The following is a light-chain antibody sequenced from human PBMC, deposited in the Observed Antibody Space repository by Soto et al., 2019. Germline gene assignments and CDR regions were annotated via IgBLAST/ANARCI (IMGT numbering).Light chain of an antibody. V-gene: IGKV3-15*01. Sequence: EIVMTQSPATLSVSPGERATLSCRASQSVYSNLAWYQQKPGQAPRLLIYRTSTRATGLPARFSGSGSGTEFTLTINSLQSEDFAFYYCQQYNNWPYTFGQGTKLEIK. CDR3: QQYNNWPYT. J-gene: IGKJ2*01. CDR1: QSVYSN. CDR2: RTS.